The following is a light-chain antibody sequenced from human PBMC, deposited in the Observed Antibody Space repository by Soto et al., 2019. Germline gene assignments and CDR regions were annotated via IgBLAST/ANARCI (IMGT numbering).Light chain of an antibody. J-gene: IGKJ5*01. CDR1: QSVSSN. CDR3: QQYNNRPLT. Sequence: TQSPATLSVSPGERATLSCRASQSVSSNLAWYQQKPGQAPRLLIYGASTRATGIPARFSGSGSGTEFTLTISSLQSEDFAVYYCQQYNNRPLTFGQGTRLEIK. CDR2: GAS. V-gene: IGKV3-15*01.